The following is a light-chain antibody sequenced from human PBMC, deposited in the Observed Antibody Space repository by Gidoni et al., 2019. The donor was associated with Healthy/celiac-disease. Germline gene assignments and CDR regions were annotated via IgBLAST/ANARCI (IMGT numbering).Light chain of an antibody. V-gene: IGLV1-47*01. CDR3: AAWDDSLSGRDVV. CDR2: RNN. CDR1: SSNIGSNY. J-gene: IGLJ2*01. Sequence: QSVLTQPPSASGTPGQRVTISCSGSSSNIGSNYVYWYQQLPGTAPKLLIDRNNQRPSGVPDRCSGSKSGTSASLAISGLRSEDEADYYCAAWDDSLSGRDVVFGGGTKLTVL.